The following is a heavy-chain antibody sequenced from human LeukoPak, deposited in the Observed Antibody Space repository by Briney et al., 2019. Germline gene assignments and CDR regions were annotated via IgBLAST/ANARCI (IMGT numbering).Heavy chain of an antibody. Sequence: GGSLRLSCAASGFTFSSYSMNWVRQAPGKGLEWVSSISSSSSYIYYADSVKGRFTISRDNARNSLYLQMNSLRAEDTAVYYCARDLDWNYGDYFDYWGQGTLVTVSS. CDR2: ISSSSSYI. D-gene: IGHD1-7*01. V-gene: IGHV3-21*01. J-gene: IGHJ4*02. CDR3: ARDLDWNYGDYFDY. CDR1: GFTFSSYS.